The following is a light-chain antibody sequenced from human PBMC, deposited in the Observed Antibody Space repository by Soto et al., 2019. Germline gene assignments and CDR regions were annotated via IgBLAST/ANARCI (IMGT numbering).Light chain of an antibody. J-gene: IGKJ5*01. CDR2: DAF. Sequence: IVLTLSPVTLSWSAGERAALSCRASQSVSRYLAWYQQKPDQAPRLLIYDAFNRATGIPARFSGSGSGTDFTLTISSLEPEDFVVYYCQQRSNWPITFGQGTRLEIK. CDR3: QQRSNWPIT. V-gene: IGKV3-11*01. CDR1: QSVSRY.